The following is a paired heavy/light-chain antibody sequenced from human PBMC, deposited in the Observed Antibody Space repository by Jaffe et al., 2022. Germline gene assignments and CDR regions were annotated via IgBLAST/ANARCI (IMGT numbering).Light chain of an antibody. CDR1: QSILYSSSNRNC. CDR3: QQYYTTPPLT. CDR2: WAS. J-gene: IGKJ4*01. V-gene: IGKV4-1*01. Sequence: DIVMTQSPDSLAVSLGERATINCKSSQSILYSSSNRNCLAWYQQKPGQPPKLLISWASTRESGVPDRFSGSGSGTDFTLTISSLQAEDVAVYYCQQYYTTPPLTFGGGTKVEIK.
Heavy chain of an antibody. CDR3: AKKEYNWDYLDY. V-gene: IGHV3-30*02. CDR2: IHSDASNT. Sequence: QVQLVESGGGVVQPGGSLRLSCAASGFSFNTYGMHWVRQAPGKGLEWVAFIHSDASNTYYGDSVRGRFTISRDNSNSTLYLQMNSLRPDDTAVYYCAKKEYNWDYLDYWGQGALVTVSS. D-gene: IGHD1-20*01. J-gene: IGHJ4*02. CDR1: GFSFNTYG.